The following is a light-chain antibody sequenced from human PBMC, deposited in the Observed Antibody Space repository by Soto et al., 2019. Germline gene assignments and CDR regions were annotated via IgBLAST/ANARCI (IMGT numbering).Light chain of an antibody. CDR2: GAY. CDR3: QQYGSSRLT. J-gene: IGKJ4*01. Sequence: DIVWTQYPGTLSLASGERSTLSCRASQSVSSSYLAWYQQKPGQAPRLLIYGAYSRATGITDRFSGSGSGTDFTLTISRLEPEDFAVYYCQQYGSSRLTVGGGTKVDIK. CDR1: QSVSSSY. V-gene: IGKV3-20*01.